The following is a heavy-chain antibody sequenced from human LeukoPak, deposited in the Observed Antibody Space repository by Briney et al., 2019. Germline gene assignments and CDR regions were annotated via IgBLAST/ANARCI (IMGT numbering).Heavy chain of an antibody. Sequence: PGGSLRLSCAASGFTFSSYSMNWVRQAPGKGLEWVSSISSSSSYIYYADSVKGRFTISRDNAKNSLYLQMNSLRAEDTAVYYCARGIVATIRWDYYYMDVWGKGTTVTISS. CDR2: ISSSSSYI. V-gene: IGHV3-21*01. D-gene: IGHD5-12*01. CDR1: GFTFSSYS. J-gene: IGHJ6*03. CDR3: ARGIVATIRWDYYYMDV.